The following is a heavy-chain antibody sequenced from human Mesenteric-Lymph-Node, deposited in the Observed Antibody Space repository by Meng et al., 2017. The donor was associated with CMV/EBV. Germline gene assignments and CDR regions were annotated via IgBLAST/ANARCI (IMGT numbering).Heavy chain of an antibody. CDR2: INHSGST. CDR3: ARHQRWLKSEGGFNY. J-gene: IGHJ4*02. D-gene: IGHD4-23*01. V-gene: IGHV4-34*01. CDR1: GGSFSGYY. Sequence: QGGARLVKPSETMSSPCAGDGGSFSGYYWRWIRQPPGKGLGWIGEINHSGSTNYNPSLKSRVTISVDTSKNQFSLKLSSVTAADTAVYYCARHQRWLKSEGGFNYWGQGTLVTVSS.